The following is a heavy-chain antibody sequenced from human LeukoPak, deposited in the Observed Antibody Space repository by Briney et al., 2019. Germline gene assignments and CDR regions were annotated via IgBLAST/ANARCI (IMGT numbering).Heavy chain of an antibody. D-gene: IGHD3-10*01. CDR1: GSTFNDASMSWVRNAW. V-gene: IGHV3-15*01. Sequence: GGSLRLSCAASGSTFNDASMSWVRNAWMSWVRQAPGMWLEWVGRIKSKGDGGTTDYAAPVKGRFTISRDDSKNTLYLQMNSLNTEDTAVYYCTTVGYGSFDYWGQGSLVTVSS. J-gene: IGHJ4*02. CDR2: IKSKGDGGTT. CDR3: TTVGYGSFDY.